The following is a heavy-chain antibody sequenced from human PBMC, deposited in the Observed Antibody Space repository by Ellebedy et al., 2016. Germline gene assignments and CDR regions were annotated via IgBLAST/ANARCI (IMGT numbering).Heavy chain of an antibody. V-gene: IGHV1-46*01. CDR1: GYTFTSDY. J-gene: IGHJ3*02. CDR2: INPSGGST. D-gene: IGHD1-26*01. CDR3: ARDSRVGATLDAFDI. Sequence: ASVQVSCXASGYTFTSDYMHWVRQPPGQGLEWMGIINPSGGSTSYAQKFQGRVTMTRDTSTSTVYMELSSLRSEDTAVYYCARDSRVGATLDAFDIWGQGTMVTVSS.